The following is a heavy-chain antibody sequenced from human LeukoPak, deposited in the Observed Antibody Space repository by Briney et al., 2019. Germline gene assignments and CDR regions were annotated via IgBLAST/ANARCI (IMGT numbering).Heavy chain of an antibody. CDR3: VRGALRDCSYTSCPRGNWFDP. Sequence: PGGSLRLSCAASGFTFSSHWMHWVRQAPEKGLVGVSHINADGSATYYAASVKGRFTISRDNARNTLYLQMHSLTAEDTGVYYCVRGALRDCSYTSCPRGNWFDPWGQGTLVTVSS. D-gene: IGHD2-2*01. J-gene: IGHJ5*02. V-gene: IGHV3-74*01. CDR1: GFTFSSHW. CDR2: INADGSAT.